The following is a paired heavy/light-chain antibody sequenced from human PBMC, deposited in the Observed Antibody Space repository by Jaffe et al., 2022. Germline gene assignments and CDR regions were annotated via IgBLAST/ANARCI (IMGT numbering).Heavy chain of an antibody. D-gene: IGHD2-15*01. J-gene: IGHJ6*03. CDR3: ARDSCSGGTCNFYYMDV. CDR1: SYSITSGYY. V-gene: IGHV4-38-2*02. CDR2: IYHSGNT. Sequence: QVQLQDSGPGLVKPSETLSLTCTVSSYSITSGYYWGWIRQPPGKGLEWIGSIYHSGNTYYNPSLKSRVTMSVDTSKNQFSLKLTSVTAADTAVYYCARDSCSGGTCNFYYMDVWGKGTTVTVSS.
Light chain of an antibody. V-gene: IGKV3-20*01. J-gene: IGKJ3*01. CDR1: QSVSNNY. CDR2: GAS. CDR3: QQYGSSPRFT. Sequence: EIVLTQSPGTLSLSPGERATLSCRASQSVSNNYLAWYQQKPGQAPRLLIYGASNRATGIPDRFSGSGSGTDFTLTISRLEPEDFAVYYCQQYGSSPRFTFGPGTKVDIK.